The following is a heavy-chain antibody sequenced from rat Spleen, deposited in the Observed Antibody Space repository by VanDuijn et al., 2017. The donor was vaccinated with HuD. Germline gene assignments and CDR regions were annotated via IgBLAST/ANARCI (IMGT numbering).Heavy chain of an antibody. D-gene: IGHD1-10*01. CDR1: AYSILSSYR. CDR2: INSAGTT. J-gene: IGHJ4*01. V-gene: IGHV3-3*01. Sequence: VQLQESGPGLVKASQSFSLTCSVTAYSILSSYRWNWIRKFTGDRLGWMGHINSAGTTNHNPSLKSRIYITRDTSKNQFFLQVNSVSTEDTATYYCARSRYNNYVMDAWGQGTSVTVSA. CDR3: ARSRYNNYVMDA.